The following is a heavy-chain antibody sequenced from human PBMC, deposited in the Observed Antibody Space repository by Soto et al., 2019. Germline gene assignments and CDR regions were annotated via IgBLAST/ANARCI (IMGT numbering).Heavy chain of an antibody. CDR1: GFTFSSYA. D-gene: IGHD6-19*01. J-gene: IGHJ4*02. Sequence: EVQLLESGGGLVQPGGSLRLSCAASGFTFSSYAMSWVRQAPGKGLEWVSAISGSGGSTYYADSVKGRFTISRDNSKNTLYLQMNSLRAEDTAVYFCAIPGYSSGWYPFDYWGQGTLVTVSS. V-gene: IGHV3-23*01. CDR3: AIPGYSSGWYPFDY. CDR2: ISGSGGST.